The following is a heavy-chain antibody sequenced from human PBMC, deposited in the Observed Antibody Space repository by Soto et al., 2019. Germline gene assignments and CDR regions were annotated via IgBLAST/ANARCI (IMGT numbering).Heavy chain of an antibody. J-gene: IGHJ3*02. Sequence: SETLSLTCTVSGGSISSYYWSWIRQPPGKGLEWIGYIYYSGSTNYNPPLKSRVTISVDTSKNQFSLKLSSVTAADTAVYYCARLAEAGTRSAFDIWGQGKMVTVSS. CDR1: GGSISSYY. V-gene: IGHV4-59*01. CDR2: IYYSGST. D-gene: IGHD6-19*01. CDR3: ARLAEAGTRSAFDI.